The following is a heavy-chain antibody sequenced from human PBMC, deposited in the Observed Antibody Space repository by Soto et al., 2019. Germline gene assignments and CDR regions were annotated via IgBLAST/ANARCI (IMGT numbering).Heavy chain of an antibody. CDR3: ARAGSRAYYDFWSGYYHDAFDI. D-gene: IGHD3-3*01. V-gene: IGHV3-11*01. CDR1: GFTFXDYY. CDR2: ISSSGSTI. J-gene: IGHJ3*02. Sequence: GGSLRLXCAASGFTFXDYYMSWIRQVPGKGLEWVSYISSSGSTIYYADSVKGRFTISRDNAKNSLYLQMNSLRAEDTAVYYCARAGSRAYYDFWSGYYHDAFDIWGQGTMVTVSS.